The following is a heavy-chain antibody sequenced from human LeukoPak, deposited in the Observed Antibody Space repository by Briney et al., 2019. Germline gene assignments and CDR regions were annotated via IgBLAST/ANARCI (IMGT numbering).Heavy chain of an antibody. CDR2: ISWDGGST. V-gene: IGHV3-43*01. D-gene: IGHD1-14*01. J-gene: IGHJ5*02. Sequence: GGSLRLSCAASGFTFDDYTMHWVRQAPGKGLEWVSLISWDGGSTYYADSVKGRFTISRDNSKNSLYLQMNSLRTEDTALYYCAKEPTTSAGFDPWGQGTLVTVSS. CDR3: AKEPTTSAGFDP. CDR1: GFTFDDYT.